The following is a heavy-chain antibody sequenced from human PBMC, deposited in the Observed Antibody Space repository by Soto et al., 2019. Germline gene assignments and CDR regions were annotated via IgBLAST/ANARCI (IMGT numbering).Heavy chain of an antibody. V-gene: IGHV4-59*08. D-gene: IGHD2-2*01. CDR1: ADSISNYY. Sequence: SETLSLTCTVSADSISNYYWSWIRQPPGKGLEWIGYIYYSGSTNYNPSLKSRVTISVDTSKNQFSLKLSSVTAADTAVYYCAKGVVVPAATAFDIWGQGTMVTVSS. CDR3: AKGVVVPAATAFDI. CDR2: IYYSGST. J-gene: IGHJ3*02.